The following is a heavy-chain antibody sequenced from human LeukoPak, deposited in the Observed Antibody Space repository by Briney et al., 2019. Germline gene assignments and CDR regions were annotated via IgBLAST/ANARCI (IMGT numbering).Heavy chain of an antibody. V-gene: IGHV4-4*02. CDR1: GGSISSSNW. D-gene: IGHD6-6*01. Sequence: PSETLSLTCAVSGGSISSSNWWSWVRQPPGKGLEWIGEIYHSGSTNYNPSLKSRVTISVDKSKNQFSLKLSSVTAADTAVYHCAREFPIAARLWFDPWGQGTLVTVSS. CDR2: IYHSGST. CDR3: AREFPIAARLWFDP. J-gene: IGHJ5*02.